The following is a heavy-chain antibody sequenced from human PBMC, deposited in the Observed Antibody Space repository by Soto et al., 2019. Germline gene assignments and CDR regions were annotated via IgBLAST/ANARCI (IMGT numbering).Heavy chain of an antibody. D-gene: IGHD1-26*01. V-gene: IGHV4-31*03. J-gene: IGHJ3*02. CDR3: ASFPLVGTFQGSAFDI. CDR2: IYYSGST. Sequence: QVQLQESGPGLVKPSQTLSLTCTVSGGSISSGGYYWSWIRQHPGKGLEWIGYIYYSGSTYYNPSLKSRVTISXXTXKXLFSLKLSSVTAADTAVYYCASFPLVGTFQGSAFDIWGQGTMVTVSS. CDR1: GGSISSGGYY.